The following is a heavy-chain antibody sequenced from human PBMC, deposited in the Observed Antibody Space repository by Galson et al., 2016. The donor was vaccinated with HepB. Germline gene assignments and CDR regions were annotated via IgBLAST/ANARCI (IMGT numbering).Heavy chain of an antibody. D-gene: IGHD2-15*01. CDR1: GFNYDNYA. V-gene: IGHV3-9*01. CDR3: AKETVSRWQLLRTFYGMDA. J-gene: IGHJ6*02. CDR2: ISWNSGRV. Sequence: SLRLSCAASGFNYDNYAMHWVRQAPGKGLEWVSGISWNSGRVGYVDSVKGRFTIPRDNAKNSLYLQMNSLRPEDTAMYYCAKETVSRWQLLRTFYGMDAWGQGTTVTVSS.